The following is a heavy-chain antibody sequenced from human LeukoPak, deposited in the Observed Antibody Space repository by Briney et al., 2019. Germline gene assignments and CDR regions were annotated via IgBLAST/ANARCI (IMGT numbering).Heavy chain of an antibody. D-gene: IGHD7-27*01. CDR2: IFTTGGA. Sequence: SETLSLTCTVSGGTIGTYYWSWIRRPAGKELEWIGRIFTTGGANYNPSLKSRVTMSLDTSKNLFSLKLNSVTAADTAVYYCVRDGPSWGLLWGQGALVTVSS. CDR3: VRDGPSWGLL. V-gene: IGHV4-4*07. J-gene: IGHJ4*02. CDR1: GGTIGTYY.